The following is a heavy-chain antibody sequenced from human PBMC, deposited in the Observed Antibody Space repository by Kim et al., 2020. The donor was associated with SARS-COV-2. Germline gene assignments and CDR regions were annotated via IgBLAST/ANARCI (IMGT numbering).Heavy chain of an antibody. D-gene: IGHD3-16*02. V-gene: IGHV3-30*01. CDR3: ARDIEGFFDY. J-gene: IGHJ4*02. Sequence: GKGRFIISRDNSKNTLDLQMNSLKSEDTAFYYCARDIEGFFDYWGQGTLVTVSS.